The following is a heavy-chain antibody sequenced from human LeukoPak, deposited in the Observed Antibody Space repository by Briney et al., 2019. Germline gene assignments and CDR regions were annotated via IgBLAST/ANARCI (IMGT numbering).Heavy chain of an antibody. CDR3: GRFTRAGNSVY. J-gene: IGHJ4*02. CDR1: GFTFSSYW. V-gene: IGHV3-7*04. CDR2: INQDGSDK. Sequence: GGSLRLSCAASGFTFSSYWMNWVRQAPGKGLEWVANINQDGSDKQYVDSVKGRFAISRDNAENSLYLQMNSLKAEDTAVYYCGRFTRAGNSVYWGQGTLVTVSS. D-gene: IGHD6-19*01.